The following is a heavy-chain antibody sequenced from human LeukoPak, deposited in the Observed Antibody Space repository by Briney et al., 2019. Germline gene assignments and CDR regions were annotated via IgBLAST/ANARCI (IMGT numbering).Heavy chain of an antibody. CDR1: GGSISSYY. CDR2: IYHSGST. CDR3: ARDQPFGGY. D-gene: IGHD2-15*01. V-gene: IGHV4-59*01. Sequence: SETLSLTCTVSGGSISSYYWSWIRQPPGKGLEWIGYIYHSGSTNYNPSLKSRVTISVDMSKNQISLKLSSVTAADTAVYYCARDQPFGGYWGQGTLVTVSS. J-gene: IGHJ4*02.